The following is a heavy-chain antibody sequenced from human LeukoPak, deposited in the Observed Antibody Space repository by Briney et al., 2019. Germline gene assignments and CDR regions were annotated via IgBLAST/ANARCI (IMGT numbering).Heavy chain of an antibody. Sequence: SSQTLSLTCTVSGGSISSGGYYWSWIRQHPGKGLEWIGYIYYSGSTYYNPSLKSRVTRSVDTSKNQFSLKLSSVTAADAAVYYCARGRWLQPYYFDYWGQGTLVTVSS. J-gene: IGHJ4*02. D-gene: IGHD5-24*01. CDR1: GGSISSGGYY. CDR2: IYYSGST. V-gene: IGHV4-31*03. CDR3: ARGRWLQPYYFDY.